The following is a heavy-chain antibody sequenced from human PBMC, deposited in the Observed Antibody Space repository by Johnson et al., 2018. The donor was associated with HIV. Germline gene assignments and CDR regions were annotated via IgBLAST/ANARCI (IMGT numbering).Heavy chain of an antibody. J-gene: IGHJ3*02. CDR2: IRYDGSDK. V-gene: IGHV3-30*02. CDR3: AKDGRDDLRAFDI. CDR1: GFTFSSFG. D-gene: IGHD5-24*01. Sequence: VQLLESGGGVVQPGRSLILSCAASGFTFSSFGMHWVRQAPGKGLEWVAFIRYDGSDKYYEDSVKGRFTVSRDNSKNTLYLQMNGLGPEDTAVYYCAKDGRDDLRAFDIWGQGTMVTVSS.